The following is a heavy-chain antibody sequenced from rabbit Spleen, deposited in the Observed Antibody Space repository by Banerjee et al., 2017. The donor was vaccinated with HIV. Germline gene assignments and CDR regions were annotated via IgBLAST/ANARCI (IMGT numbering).Heavy chain of an antibody. Sequence: VEYGGDLVKPGASLTLTCTASGGSFNFNNYMCWVRQAPGKGLEWIGCVGVGTSGFTYFASWAKGRFTISKTSSTTVTLQMTSLTDADTATYFCARDAATSFSSYGMDLWGPGTLVTVS. CDR3: ARDAATSFSSYGMDL. CDR2: VGVGTSGFT. CDR1: GGSFNFNNY. D-gene: IGHD8-1*01. V-gene: IGHV1S40*01. J-gene: IGHJ6*01.